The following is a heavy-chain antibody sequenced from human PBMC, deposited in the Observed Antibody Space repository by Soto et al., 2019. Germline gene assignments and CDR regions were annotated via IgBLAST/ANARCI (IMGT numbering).Heavy chain of an antibody. CDR2: ISASGSSI. CDR1: GFTFKNHY. J-gene: IGHJ4*02. Sequence: QVQLVESGGGLVKPGGSLRLSCAASGFTFKNHYMTWIRQAPGKGLEWVSYISASGSSIYYADSVKGRFTISRDNAKNSLLLEINSLRGEDTAVYYCARQYTSMLDLWGQGTLVTVSS. D-gene: IGHD6-13*01. CDR3: ARQYTSMLDL. V-gene: IGHV3-11*01.